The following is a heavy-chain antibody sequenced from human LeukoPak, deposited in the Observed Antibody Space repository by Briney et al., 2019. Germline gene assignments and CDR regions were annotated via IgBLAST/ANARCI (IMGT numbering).Heavy chain of an antibody. Sequence: GGSLRLSCAASGFTFSSYAMSWVRQAPGKGLEWVSAISGSGGSTYYADSVKGRFTISRDNSKNTLYLQMNSLKTEDTAVYYCTTDGVTIFGVVIIANHWGQETLVTVTS. CDR1: GFTFSSYA. J-gene: IGHJ4*02. CDR2: ISGSGGST. V-gene: IGHV3-23*01. CDR3: TTDGVTIFGVVIIANH. D-gene: IGHD3-3*01.